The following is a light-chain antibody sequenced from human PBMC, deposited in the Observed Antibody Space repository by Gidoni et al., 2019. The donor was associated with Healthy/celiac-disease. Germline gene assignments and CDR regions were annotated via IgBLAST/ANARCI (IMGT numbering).Light chain of an antibody. J-gene: IGLJ2*01. CDR2: GNS. V-gene: IGLV1-40*01. CDR3: QSYDSSLSGSVV. Sequence: QSVLTQPPSVSGAPGQRVTISCTGSSSNIGAGYDVHWYQQLPGTAPKLLIYGNSNLPSGVPDRFSGSKSGTSASLAIPGLPSEDEADYYCQSYDSSLSGSVVFGGGTKLTVL. CDR1: SSNIGAGYD.